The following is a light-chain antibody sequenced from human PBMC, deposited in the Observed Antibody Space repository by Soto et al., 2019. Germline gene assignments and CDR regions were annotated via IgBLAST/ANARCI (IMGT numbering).Light chain of an antibody. V-gene: IGKV3-15*01. CDR1: QSVSSN. J-gene: IGKJ5*01. CDR2: GAS. Sequence: EIVMTQSPVTLPVSPGERATLSCRASQSVSSNLAWYQQKPGQAPRLLIYGASTRATGIPARFSGSGSGTEFTLTISSLQSEDFAVYYCQQRDSWPITFGQGTRLEIK. CDR3: QQRDSWPIT.